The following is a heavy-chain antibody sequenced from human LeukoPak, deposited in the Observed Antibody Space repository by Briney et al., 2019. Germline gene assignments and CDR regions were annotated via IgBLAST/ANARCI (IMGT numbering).Heavy chain of an antibody. CDR2: INHSGST. D-gene: IGHD3-22*01. J-gene: IGHJ4*02. V-gene: IGHV4-34*01. CDR1: GGSFSGYY. CDR3: ARGRRRYYYDSSGYYPY. Sequence: SETLSLTCAVYGGSFSGYYWSWIRQPPGKGLEWIGEINHSGSTNYNPSLKSRVTISVDTSKNQFSLELSSVTAADTAVYYCARGRRRYYYDSSGYYPYWGQGTLVTVSS.